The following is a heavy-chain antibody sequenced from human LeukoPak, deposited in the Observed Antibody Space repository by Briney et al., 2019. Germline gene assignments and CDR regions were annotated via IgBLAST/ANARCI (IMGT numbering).Heavy chain of an antibody. V-gene: IGHV3-23*01. CDR3: ARWLGPRFDP. CDR2: ISGSGGST. CDR1: GFTFSSYG. Sequence: GGSLRLSCAASGFTFSSYGMSWVRQAPGKGLEWVSAISGSGGSTYYADSVKGRFTISRDNSKNTLYLQMNSLRAEDTAVYYCARWLGPRFDPWGQGTLVTVSS. J-gene: IGHJ5*02. D-gene: IGHD3-10*01.